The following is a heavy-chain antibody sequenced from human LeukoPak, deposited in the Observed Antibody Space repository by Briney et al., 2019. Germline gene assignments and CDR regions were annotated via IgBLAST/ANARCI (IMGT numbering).Heavy chain of an antibody. D-gene: IGHD3-10*01. J-gene: IGHJ4*02. V-gene: IGHV3-23*01. CDR3: AKGTERYREVSSFDS. Sequence: PGGSLRLSCAASGFTFSSYWMHWVRQAPGKGLEWVSAISGAGSGTYYADFVKGRFSISRDNSKNTLYLQMNSLRAEDTAAYYCAKGTERYREVSSFDSWGQGTLVTVSS. CDR1: GFTFSSYW. CDR2: ISGAGSGT.